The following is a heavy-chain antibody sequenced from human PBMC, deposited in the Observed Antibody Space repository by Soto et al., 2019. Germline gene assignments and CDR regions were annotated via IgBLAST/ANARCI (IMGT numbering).Heavy chain of an antibody. CDR3: ARAPYDFWSGYGYGMDV. Sequence: PGGSLRLSCAASGFTFSSYEMNWVRQAPGKGLEWVSYISSSGSTIYYADSVKGRFTISRDNAKNSLYLQMNSLRAEDTAVYYCARAPYDFWSGYGYGMDVWGQGTTVTVSS. V-gene: IGHV3-48*03. CDR2: ISSSGSTI. D-gene: IGHD3-3*01. CDR1: GFTFSSYE. J-gene: IGHJ6*02.